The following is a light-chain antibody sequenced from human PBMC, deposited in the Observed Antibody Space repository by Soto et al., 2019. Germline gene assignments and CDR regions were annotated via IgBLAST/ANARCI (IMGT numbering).Light chain of an antibody. CDR2: DAS. CDR1: QSVSSSY. J-gene: IGKJ4*01. Sequence: EIMLTQSPGTLSLSPGERATLSCRASQSVSSSYLAWYQQKPGQSPRLLIFDASSRATGTPARFSGSGSGTDFTLTISSLQPEDFATYYCQQLNSYPLTFGGGTKVDIK. CDR3: QQLNSYPLT. V-gene: IGKV3D-20*02.